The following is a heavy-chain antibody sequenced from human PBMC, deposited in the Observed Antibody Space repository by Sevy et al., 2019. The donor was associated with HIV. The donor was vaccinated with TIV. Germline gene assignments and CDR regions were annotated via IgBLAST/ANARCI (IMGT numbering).Heavy chain of an antibody. J-gene: IGHJ5*02. CDR3: AREVLRSLSFSNNWFDP. V-gene: IGHV6-1*01. CDR2: TYYRSKWYN. D-gene: IGHD4-17*01. Sequence: SQTLSLTCAISGDSVSSNSAAWNWIRQSPSRGLEWLGRTYYRSKWYNDYAVSVKSRITINPDTSKNQFSLQLNSVTPDETAVYYRAREVLRSLSFSNNWFDPWRHGTLGTVSS. CDR1: GDSVSSNSAA.